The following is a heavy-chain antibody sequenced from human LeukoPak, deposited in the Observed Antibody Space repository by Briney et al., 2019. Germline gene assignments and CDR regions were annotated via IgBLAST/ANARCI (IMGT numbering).Heavy chain of an antibody. D-gene: IGHD1-26*01. CDR1: GGSFSGYY. CDR2: INHSGST. V-gene: IGHV4-34*01. Sequence: SETLSLTCAVYGGSFSGYYWSWIRQPPGKGLEWIGEINHSGSTNYNPSLKSRVTISVDTSKNRFSLKLTSVTAADTAVYYCARRPGLSFPFDYWGQGTLVTVSS. J-gene: IGHJ4*02. CDR3: ARRPGLSFPFDY.